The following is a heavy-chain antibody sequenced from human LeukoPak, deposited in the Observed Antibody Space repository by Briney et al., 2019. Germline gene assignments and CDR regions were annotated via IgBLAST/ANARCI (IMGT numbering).Heavy chain of an antibody. Sequence: EASVKVSCKASGYTFTGYYMHWVRQAPGPGLEWMGWINPSSGDTNYAQKFQGRVTMTRDTSISTAYMELSRLRSDDTAVYYCARDLRREPTSCYSRWGQGTLVTVSS. V-gene: IGHV1-2*02. CDR3: ARDLRREPTSCYSR. CDR2: INPSSGDT. J-gene: IGHJ4*02. D-gene: IGHD2-2*02. CDR1: GYTFTGYY.